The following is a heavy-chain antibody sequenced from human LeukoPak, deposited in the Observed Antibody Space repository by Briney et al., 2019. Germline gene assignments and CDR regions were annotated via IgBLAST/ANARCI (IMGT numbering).Heavy chain of an antibody. CDR2: INTNTGNP. J-gene: IGHJ6*02. CDR1: GYTFTSYA. V-gene: IGHV7-4-1*02. CDR3: ARDWRYCSSTSCSGYYYGMDV. Sequence: ASVKVSCKASGYTFTSYAMNWVRQAPGQGLEWMGWINTNTGNPTYAQGFTGRFVFSLDTSVSTAYLQISSLKAEDTAVYYCARDWRYCSSTSCSGYYYGMDVWGQGTTVTVSS. D-gene: IGHD2-2*01.